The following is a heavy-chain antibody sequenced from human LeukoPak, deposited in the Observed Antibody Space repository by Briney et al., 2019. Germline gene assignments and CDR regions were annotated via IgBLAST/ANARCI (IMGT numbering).Heavy chain of an antibody. J-gene: IGHJ6*03. V-gene: IGHV3-7*03. CDR2: IKPDGSET. CDR1: GFTFSSYW. D-gene: IGHD3-3*01. CDR3: ARAEDFWSGPHYLYMDV. Sequence: GGSLRLSCAASGFTFSSYWMSWVRQAPGKGLEWVANIKPDGSETYYVDSVEGRFTISRDNAKSSLYLQMNSLRAEDTAVYYCARAEDFWSGPHYLYMDVWGKGTTVTVSS.